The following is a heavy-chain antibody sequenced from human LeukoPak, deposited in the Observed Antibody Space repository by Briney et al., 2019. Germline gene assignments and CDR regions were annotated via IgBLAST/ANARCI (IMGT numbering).Heavy chain of an antibody. CDR2: ISSSGSTI. Sequence: GGSLRLSCAASGFTFSSYEMNWVRQAPGKGLEWVSYISSSGSTIYYADSVKGRFTISRDNAKNSLYLQMNSLRAEDTAVYYCAKDPGLVVVLYWGIDYWGQGTLVTVSS. J-gene: IGHJ4*02. CDR3: AKDPGLVVVLYWGIDY. D-gene: IGHD3-22*01. CDR1: GFTFSSYE. V-gene: IGHV3-48*03.